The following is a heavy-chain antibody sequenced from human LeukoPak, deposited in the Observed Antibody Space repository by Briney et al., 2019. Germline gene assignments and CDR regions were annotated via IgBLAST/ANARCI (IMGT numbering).Heavy chain of an antibody. D-gene: IGHD2-2*01. CDR1: GLTFSIYA. CDR2: ISTSGTA. V-gene: IGHV3-23*01. J-gene: IGHJ4*02. Sequence: GGSLRLSCAASGLTFSIYAMAWVRQAPGKGLEWVSAISTSGTAYSADSVKGRFTISRDNSKNTLYLQMNTLRAEDTAVYYCANGCSSPTCYGGGDFPWYWGQGALVTVSS. CDR3: ANGCSSPTCYGGGDFPWY.